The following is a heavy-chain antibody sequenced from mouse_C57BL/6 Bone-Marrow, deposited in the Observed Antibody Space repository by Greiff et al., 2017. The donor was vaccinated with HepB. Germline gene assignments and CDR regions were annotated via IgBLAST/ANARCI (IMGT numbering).Heavy chain of an antibody. CDR1: GFTFSSYA. CDR2: ISDGGSYT. Sequence: EVHLVESGGGLVKPGGSLKLSCAASGFTFSSYAMSWVRQTPEKRLEWVATISDGGSYTYYPDNVKGRFTISRDNAKNNLYLQMSQLKSEDTAMYYCAREDYRNLAWFAYWCQGTLVAVSA. CDR3: AREDYRNLAWFAY. J-gene: IGHJ3*01. V-gene: IGHV5-4*01. D-gene: IGHD2-5*01.